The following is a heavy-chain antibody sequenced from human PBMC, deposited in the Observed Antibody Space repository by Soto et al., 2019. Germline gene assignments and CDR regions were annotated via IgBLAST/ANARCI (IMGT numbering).Heavy chain of an antibody. CDR1: GGSISSYY. CDR3: ARLVQLESPGVSWFDP. J-gene: IGHJ5*02. V-gene: IGHV4-59*01. D-gene: IGHD1-1*01. CDR2: IYYSGST. Sequence: SETLSLTCTVSGGSISSYYWSWIRQPPGKGLEWIWYIYYSGSTNYNPSLKSRVTISVDTSKNQFSLKLSSVTAADTAVYYGARLVQLESPGVSWFDPWGQGTLVTVSS.